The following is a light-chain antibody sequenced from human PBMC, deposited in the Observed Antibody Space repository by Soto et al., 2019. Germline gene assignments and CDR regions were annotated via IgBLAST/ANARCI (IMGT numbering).Light chain of an antibody. V-gene: IGLV2-14*01. J-gene: IGLJ2*01. Sequence: QSVLTQPASVSGSPGQSITISCTGTSSDVGVYKYVSWYQHHPGKAPKLMIYEVSNWPSGVSNRFSGSKSGNTASLTISGLQAEDEADYYCSSYTSSSTLVFGGGTKVTVL. CDR1: SSDVGVYKY. CDR3: SSYTSSSTLV. CDR2: EVS.